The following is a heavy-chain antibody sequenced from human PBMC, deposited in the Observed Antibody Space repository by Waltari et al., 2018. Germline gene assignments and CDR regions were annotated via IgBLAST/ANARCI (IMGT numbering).Heavy chain of an antibody. V-gene: IGHV4-34*01. CDR2: INHSGST. J-gene: IGHJ3*02. D-gene: IGHD6-19*01. Sequence: QVQLQQWGAGLLKPSETLSLTCAGYGGSFSGYYWSWIRQPPGKGLEWIGEINHSGSTNYNPSLKSRVTISVDTSKNQFSLKLSSVTAADTAVYYCARDDSSGYAFDIWGQGTMVTVSS. CDR3: ARDDSSGYAFDI. CDR1: GGSFSGYY.